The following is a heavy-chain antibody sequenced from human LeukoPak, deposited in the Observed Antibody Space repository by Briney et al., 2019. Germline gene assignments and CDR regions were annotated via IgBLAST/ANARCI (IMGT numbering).Heavy chain of an antibody. V-gene: IGHV4-59*01. D-gene: IGHD3-22*01. CDR3: ARGQWLPVYDF. Sequence: SETLSLTCSVSGGFNTHYYWSWIRQPPGKGLEWIGYIYHSGSTNYNPSLKSRVTISVDTSKNHFSLKLSSVTAADTAVYYCARGQWLPVYDFWGQGALVTVSS. J-gene: IGHJ4*02. CDR1: GGFNTHYY. CDR2: IYHSGST.